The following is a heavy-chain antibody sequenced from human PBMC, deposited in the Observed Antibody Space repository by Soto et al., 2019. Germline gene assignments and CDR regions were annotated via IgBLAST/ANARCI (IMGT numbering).Heavy chain of an antibody. D-gene: IGHD5-12*01. J-gene: IGHJ4*02. CDR1: GFTFSSYA. CDR3: ARIDTVYDADY. V-gene: IGHV3-23*01. CDR2: ISGSGDST. Sequence: GGSLRLSCVASGFTFSSYAMTWVRQPPGKGLEWVSSISGSGDSTFLADSVKGRFTISRDNSKSTMYLQMNSLSAEDTALYYCARIDTVYDADYWGQGTLVTVSS.